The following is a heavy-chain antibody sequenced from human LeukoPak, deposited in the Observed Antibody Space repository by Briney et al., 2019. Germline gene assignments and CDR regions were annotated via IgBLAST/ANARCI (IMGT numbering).Heavy chain of an antibody. CDR2: INPYSGDT. J-gene: IGHJ4*02. CDR1: GYTFTSYG. Sequence: ASVKVSCKASGYTFTSYGFSWVRQAPGQGLEWVGWINPYSGDTDYAQSLRGRVTLTTDTSTSTAYMELRSLRSDDSAVYYCARPQATGAGYYFDSWGQGTLVSVSS. D-gene: IGHD6-13*01. V-gene: IGHV1-18*01. CDR3: ARPQATGAGYYFDS.